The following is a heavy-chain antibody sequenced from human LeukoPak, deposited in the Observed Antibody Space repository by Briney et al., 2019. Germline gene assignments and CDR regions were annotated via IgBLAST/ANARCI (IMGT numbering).Heavy chain of an antibody. D-gene: IGHD3-9*01. CDR1: GYTFTRYG. CDR3: ARAHPYSTGYYKMSVRGAPNYYGMDV. V-gene: IGHV1-18*01. CDR2: ISAYNGNT. J-gene: IGHJ6*02. Sequence: APVNVSCKASGYTFTRYGISSVRPARGQGLEGMGWISAYNGNTNYAQKLQGRVTMTTDTSTSTAYMELRSLRSDDTAVYYCARAHPYSTGYYKMSVRGAPNYYGMDVWGQGTTVTVSS.